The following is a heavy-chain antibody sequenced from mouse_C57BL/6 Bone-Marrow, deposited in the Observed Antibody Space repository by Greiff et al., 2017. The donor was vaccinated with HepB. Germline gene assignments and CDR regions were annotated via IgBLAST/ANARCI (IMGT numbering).Heavy chain of an antibody. V-gene: IGHV5-6*01. CDR1: GFTFSSYG. CDR3: ARHNYGYWFAY. J-gene: IGHJ3*01. CDR2: ISSGGSYT. Sequence: EVQLVESGGDLVKPGGSLKLSCAASGFTFSSYGMSWVRQTPDKRLEWVATISSGGSYTYYPDSVKGRFTISRDNAKNTLYLQMSSLKSEDTAMYYCARHNYGYWFAYWGQGTLVTVSA. D-gene: IGHD2-2*01.